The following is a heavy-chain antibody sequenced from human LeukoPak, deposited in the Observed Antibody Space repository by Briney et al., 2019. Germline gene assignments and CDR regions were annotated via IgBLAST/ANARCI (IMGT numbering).Heavy chain of an antibody. Sequence: GGSLRLSCAASGFTFSSYAMSWVRQAPGKGLEWVSAISGSGGSTYYADSVKGRFTISRDNSKNTLYLQMNSLRAEGMAVYYCAKDVITMIVVAFDYWGQGTLVTVSS. CDR2: ISGSGGST. CDR3: AKDVITMIVVAFDY. J-gene: IGHJ4*02. D-gene: IGHD3-22*01. V-gene: IGHV3-23*01. CDR1: GFTFSSYA.